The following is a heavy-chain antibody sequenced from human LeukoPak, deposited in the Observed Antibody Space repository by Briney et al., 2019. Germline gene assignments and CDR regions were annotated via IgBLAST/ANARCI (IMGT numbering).Heavy chain of an antibody. V-gene: IGHV4-39*01. D-gene: IGHD5-18*01. Sequence: SETLSLICTVSGRSISSSSYYWGWLREPRGKGLESFGGIYYSESTHYNPSLKRRVPITIHRSKNNFTLNVRAVPPPHTAVYYCARHAADTAMAIEDDAFDIWGQGTMVTVSS. CDR2: IYYSEST. CDR1: GRSISSSSYY. J-gene: IGHJ3*02. CDR3: ARHAADTAMAIEDDAFDI.